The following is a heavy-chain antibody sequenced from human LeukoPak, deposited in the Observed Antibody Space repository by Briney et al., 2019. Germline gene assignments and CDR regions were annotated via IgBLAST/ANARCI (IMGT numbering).Heavy chain of an antibody. Sequence: GGSLRLSCAASGFTFSSYAMTWVRQAPGKGLECISVISDGGGSAYYADSVKGRFTISRDNSKNTLYLQMNSLRAEDTAVYYCAKAYYYDSSGSSDYWGQGTLVTVSS. CDR3: AKAYYYDSSGSSDY. CDR1: GFTFSSYA. V-gene: IGHV3-23*01. CDR2: ISDGGGSA. J-gene: IGHJ4*02. D-gene: IGHD3-22*01.